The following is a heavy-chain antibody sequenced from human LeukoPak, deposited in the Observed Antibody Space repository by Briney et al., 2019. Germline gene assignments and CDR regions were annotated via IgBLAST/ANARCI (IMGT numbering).Heavy chain of an antibody. D-gene: IGHD6-19*01. CDR1: GGSISSGGHY. V-gene: IGHV4-61*02. Sequence: SQTLSLTCTVSGGSISSGGHYWSWIRQPAGKGLEYLGRIYSTGSTNYNPSLRSRVTISADTSKNHFSLKLSSVTAADTAVYYCARDGSVAGLFDYWGQGTLVTVSS. CDR2: IYSTGST. CDR3: ARDGSVAGLFDY. J-gene: IGHJ4*02.